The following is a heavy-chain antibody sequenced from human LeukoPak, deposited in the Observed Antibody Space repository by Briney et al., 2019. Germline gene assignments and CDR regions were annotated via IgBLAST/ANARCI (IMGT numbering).Heavy chain of an antibody. D-gene: IGHD3-10*01. CDR2: MNPNSGNT. CDR1: GYTFTSYD. Sequence: GASVKVSCKASGYTFTSYDINWVRQATGQGLEWMGWMNPNSGNTGYAQKFQGRVTITRNTSISTAYMELSSLRSDDTAVYYCARVVRGLGWFDPWGQGTLVTVSS. CDR3: ARVVRGLGWFDP. V-gene: IGHV1-8*03. J-gene: IGHJ5*02.